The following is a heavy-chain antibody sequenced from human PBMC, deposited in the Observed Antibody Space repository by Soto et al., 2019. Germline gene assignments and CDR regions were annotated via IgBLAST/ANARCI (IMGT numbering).Heavy chain of an antibody. D-gene: IGHD6-19*01. CDR1: GYNFNSYW. Sequence: GGSLKNSCXSSGYNFNSYWISRVRQRPGKGLEWMRIIYSADSVTRYCTFFQGQVTISADKSISSAYLQWSSLKASDTAMYYCARRGDSSGFMDYWGQGIPVTVSS. V-gene: IGHV5-51*01. J-gene: IGHJ4*02. CDR2: IYSADSVT. CDR3: ARRGDSSGFMDY.